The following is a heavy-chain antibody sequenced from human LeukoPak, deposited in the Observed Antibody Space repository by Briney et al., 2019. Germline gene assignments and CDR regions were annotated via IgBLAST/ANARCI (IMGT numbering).Heavy chain of an antibody. J-gene: IGHJ3*02. V-gene: IGHV1-69*04. CDR2: IIPILGIA. Sequence: ASVKVSCKASGGTFSSYAISWVRQAPGQGLEWMGRIIPILGIANYAQKFQGRVTITADKSTSTAYMELSSLRSEDTAVYYCARDRADYYDSSGHSDAFDIWGQGTMVTVSS. CDR1: GGTFSSYA. CDR3: ARDRADYYDSSGHSDAFDI. D-gene: IGHD3-22*01.